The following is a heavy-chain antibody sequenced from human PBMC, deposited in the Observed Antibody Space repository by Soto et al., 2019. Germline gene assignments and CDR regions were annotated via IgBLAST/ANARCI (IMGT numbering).Heavy chain of an antibody. CDR3: ARAKVRDNAFDI. CDR2: IYHSGST. V-gene: IGHV4-30-2*01. Sequence: NPSETLSLTCAVSGGSISSGGYSWSWIRQPPGKGLEWIGYIYHSGSTYYNPSLKSRVTISVDRSKNQFSLKLSSVTAADTAVYYCARAKVRDNAFDIWGQGTMVTVSS. CDR1: GGSISSGGYS. J-gene: IGHJ3*02.